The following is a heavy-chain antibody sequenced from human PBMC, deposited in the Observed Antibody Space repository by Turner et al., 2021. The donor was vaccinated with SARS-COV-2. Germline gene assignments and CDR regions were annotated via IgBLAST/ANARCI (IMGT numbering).Heavy chain of an antibody. Sequence: QVQLVESGGGVVQPGRSLRLSCPASGFTFSSYGMHWVRQGPGNGLEWVAVISYDGSNKYYADSVKGRFTISRDNSKNTLYLQMNSLRAEDTAVYYCAKVLGYSSSWYFGGSDYWGQGTLVTVSS. D-gene: IGHD6-13*01. CDR2: ISYDGSNK. V-gene: IGHV3-30*18. CDR1: GFTFSSYG. CDR3: AKVLGYSSSWYFGGSDY. J-gene: IGHJ4*02.